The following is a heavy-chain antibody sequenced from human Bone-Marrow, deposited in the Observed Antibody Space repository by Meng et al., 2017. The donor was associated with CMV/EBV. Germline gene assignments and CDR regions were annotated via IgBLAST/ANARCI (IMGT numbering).Heavy chain of an antibody. J-gene: IGHJ4*02. CDR2: INPKSGGP. CDR3: ARRYCLRSSCYPDY. CDR1: GYTFTSYG. Sequence: ASVKVSCKASGYTFTSYGISWVRQAPGQGPEWMGWINPKSGGPIYAQKFQGRVTMTADTSIRTAYMELSRLGSDDTAIYYCARRYCLRSSCYPDYWGQGALVTVSS. D-gene: IGHD2-15*01. V-gene: IGHV1-2*02.